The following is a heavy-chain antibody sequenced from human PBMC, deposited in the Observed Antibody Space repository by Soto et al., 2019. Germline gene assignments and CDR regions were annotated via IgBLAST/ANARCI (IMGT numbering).Heavy chain of an antibody. CDR1: GESFRGYY. J-gene: IGHJ5*02. CDR2: INHSGSS. CDR3: ARRDSGNDGLHWFDP. Sequence: QVQLQQWGAGLLKPSETLSLTCAVYGESFRGYYWSWVRQPPGKGLEWIGEINHSGSSNYNSSLKSRVTLSVDTSKNQFSLKLNSVTAADTAVYFCARRDSGNDGLHWFDPWGQGTRVTVSS. V-gene: IGHV4-34*01. D-gene: IGHD3-10*01.